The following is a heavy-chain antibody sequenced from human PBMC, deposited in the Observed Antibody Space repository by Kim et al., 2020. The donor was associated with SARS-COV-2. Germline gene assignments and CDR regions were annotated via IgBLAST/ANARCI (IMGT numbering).Heavy chain of an antibody. J-gene: IGHJ6*02. Sequence: SETLSLTCAVYGGSFSGYYWSWIRQPPGKGLEWIGEINHSGSTNYNPSLKSRVTISVDTSKNQFSLKLSSVPAADTAVYYCARFKTVTTFFYYYYGMDVWGPGTTVTVSS. CDR3: ARFKTVTTFFYYYYGMDV. D-gene: IGHD4-17*01. CDR2: INHSGST. V-gene: IGHV4-34*01. CDR1: GGSFSGYY.